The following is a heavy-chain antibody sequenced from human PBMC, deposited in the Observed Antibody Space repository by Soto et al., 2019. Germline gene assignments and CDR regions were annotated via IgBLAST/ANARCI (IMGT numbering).Heavy chain of an antibody. V-gene: IGHV3-15*01. CDR2: IKTKTDGGTT. J-gene: IGHJ4*02. Sequence: NPEWSLRLSCAASGFTFSTYTMNWVRQAPGKGLEWVGLIKTKTDGGTTDYAAFVKGRFIISKDESEKTVYLHMNRLEIEDTAFYYCATKGSSNVGMCESWSQGARVTVS. CDR3: ATKGSSNVGMCES. CDR1: GFTFSTYT. D-gene: IGHD2-2*01.